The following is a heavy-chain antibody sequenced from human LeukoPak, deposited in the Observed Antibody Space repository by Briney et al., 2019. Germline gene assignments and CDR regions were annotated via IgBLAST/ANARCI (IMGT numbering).Heavy chain of an antibody. J-gene: IGHJ3*02. V-gene: IGHV4-59*01. CDR3: ARARIRITIFGVVIDAFDI. CDR1: GGSISSYY. D-gene: IGHD3-3*01. CDR2: IYYSGST. Sequence: PSETLSLTCTVSGGSISSYYWSWIRQPPGKGLEWIGYIYYSGSTNYNPSLKSRVTISVDTSKNQFSLKLSSVTAADTAVYYCARARIRITIFGVVIDAFDIWGQGTMVTVSS.